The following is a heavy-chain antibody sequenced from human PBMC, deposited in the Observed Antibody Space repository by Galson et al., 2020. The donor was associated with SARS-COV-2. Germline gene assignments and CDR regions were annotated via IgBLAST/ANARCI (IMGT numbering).Heavy chain of an antibody. CDR2: IYYSGST. CDR1: GGSISSGGYY. D-gene: IGHD3-22*01. Sequence: SETLSLTCTVSGGSISSGGYYWSWIRQHPGKGLEWIGYIYYSGSTYYNPSLKSRVTISVDTSKNQFSLKLSSVTAADTAVYYCARAAHYYDSSGYVDYWGQGTLVTVSS. V-gene: IGHV4-31*03. CDR3: ARAAHYYDSSGYVDY. J-gene: IGHJ4*02.